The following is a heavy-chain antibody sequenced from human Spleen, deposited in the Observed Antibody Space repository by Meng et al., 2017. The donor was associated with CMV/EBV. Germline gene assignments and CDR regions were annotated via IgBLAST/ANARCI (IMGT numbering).Heavy chain of an antibody. CDR3: VSSISAAVDWFDP. V-gene: IGHV4-39*07. CDR1: GASSSSSNNY. J-gene: IGHJ5*02. Sequence: TVSGASSSSSNNYGCWIRQPPGKGLEWIGSIYNSQITFSNPSLKSRITISVDTSKSQLSLRLRSVTAADTAVYYCVSSISAAVDWFDPWGQGTLVTVSS. D-gene: IGHD6-13*01. CDR2: IYNSQIT.